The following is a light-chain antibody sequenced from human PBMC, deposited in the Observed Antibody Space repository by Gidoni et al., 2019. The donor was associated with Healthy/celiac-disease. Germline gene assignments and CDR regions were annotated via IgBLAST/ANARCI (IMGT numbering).Light chain of an antibody. CDR3: QQYNSYLGWT. V-gene: IGKV1-5*01. CDR2: DAS. J-gene: IGKJ1*01. CDR1: QSISNW. Sequence: DIQMTQSPSTLSASVGDRVTITCRASQSISNWLAWFQQKPGKAPKVLIYDASSLETGVPSRFSGSGSGTEFTLTISSLQPDDFATYYCQQYNSYLGWTFGQGTKVEIK.